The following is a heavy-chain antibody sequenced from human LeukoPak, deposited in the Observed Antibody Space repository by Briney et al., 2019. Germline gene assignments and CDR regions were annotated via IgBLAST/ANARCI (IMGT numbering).Heavy chain of an antibody. Sequence: GGSLRLSCAASGFTVSSNYMSWVRQAPGKGLEWVSIIYGGGSTYYADSVKGRFTISRDNSKNTLYLQMNSLRAEDTAVYYCARAYNSYFDYWGQGTLVTVSS. V-gene: IGHV3-53*01. CDR1: GFTVSSNY. J-gene: IGHJ4*02. CDR2: IYGGGST. CDR3: ARAYNSYFDY. D-gene: IGHD1-20*01.